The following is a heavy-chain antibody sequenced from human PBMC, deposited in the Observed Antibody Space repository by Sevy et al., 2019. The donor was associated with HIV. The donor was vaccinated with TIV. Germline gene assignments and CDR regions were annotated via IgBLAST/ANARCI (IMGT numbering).Heavy chain of an antibody. D-gene: IGHD2-15*01. CDR1: GFTFSRYW. J-gene: IGHJ3*01. CDR3: AKDRAVLVGDAFDL. Sequence: GGSLRLSCTASGFTFSRYWMHWVRQAPGRGLEWVSAISGSGGSTYYADSVKGRFTISRDNSKNTLSLQMHSLRVEDTAVYYCAKDRAVLVGDAFDLWGQGTMVTVSS. V-gene: IGHV3-23*01. CDR2: ISGSGGST.